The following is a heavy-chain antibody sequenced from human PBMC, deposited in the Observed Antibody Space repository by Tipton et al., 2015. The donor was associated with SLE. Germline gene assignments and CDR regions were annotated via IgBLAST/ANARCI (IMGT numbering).Heavy chain of an antibody. CDR3: ASAVVVNNDWYFDL. V-gene: IGHV4-38-2*01. J-gene: IGHJ2*01. D-gene: IGHD3-22*01. CDR1: GYSISSGYY. Sequence: TLSLTCAVSGYSISSGYYWGWIRQPPGKGLEWIGSIYHSGSTYYNPSLKSRVTISVDTPKNLFSRKLSSVTAADTAVYYCASAVVVNNDWYFDLWGRGTLVTVSS. CDR2: IYHSGST.